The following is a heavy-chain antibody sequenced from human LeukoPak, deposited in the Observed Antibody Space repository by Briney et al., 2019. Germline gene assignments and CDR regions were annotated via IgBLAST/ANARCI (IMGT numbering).Heavy chain of an antibody. CDR1: GGSINSRSYD. J-gene: IGHJ5*02. CDR3: ARGYSSGADWFDP. Sequence: PSETLSLTCTVSGGSINSRSYDWSWIRQPPGKGLEWIGEINHSGSTNYNPSLKSRVTISVDTSKNQFSLKLTSMTAADTAVYYCARGYSSGADWFDPGGQGTLVTVPS. V-gene: IGHV4-39*07. CDR2: INHSGST. D-gene: IGHD6-19*01.